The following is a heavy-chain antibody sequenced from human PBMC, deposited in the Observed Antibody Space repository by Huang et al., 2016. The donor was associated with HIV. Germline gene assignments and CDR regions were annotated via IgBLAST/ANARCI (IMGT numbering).Heavy chain of an antibody. CDR1: GFKFSNYW. V-gene: IGHV3-74*01. CDR2: SKIDGRTT. D-gene: IGHD2-15*01. CDR3: ARAGGFEI. J-gene: IGHJ3*02. Sequence: EEHLVESGGGLVQPGGSLRLSCDASGFKFSNYWMQWVRQAPGKGLIGVSQSKIDGRTTDYADSVKGRFTSSRDNAKNTRYLQMSSLTAEDTAIYYCARAGGFEIWGQGTVVTVSS.